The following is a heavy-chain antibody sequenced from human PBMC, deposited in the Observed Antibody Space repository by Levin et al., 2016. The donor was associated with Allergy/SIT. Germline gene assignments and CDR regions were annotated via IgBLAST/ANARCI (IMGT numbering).Heavy chain of an antibody. J-gene: IGHJ4*02. CDR3: ARHAGGQLVPSTIDY. V-gene: IGHV4-39*01. CDR2: IYYSGST. D-gene: IGHD6-13*01. Sequence: VRQMPGKGLEWIGSIYYSGSTYYNPSLKSRVTISVDTSKNQFSLKLSSVTAADTAVYYCARHAGGQLVPSTIDYWGQGTLVTVSS.